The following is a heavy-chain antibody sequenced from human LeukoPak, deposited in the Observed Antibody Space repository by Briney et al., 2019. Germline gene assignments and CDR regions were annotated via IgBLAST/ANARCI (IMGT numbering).Heavy chain of an antibody. CDR3: ARHLARRDWFDP. D-gene: IGHD3-16*01. J-gene: IGHJ5*02. CDR1: GYSFTSYW. V-gene: IGHV5-51*01. Sequence: TGESLKISCKGSGYSFTSYWIGWVRQLPGKGLEWMGIIYPGDSDTRYSPSFQGQVTISADKSISTAYLQWCSLKASDTAMYYCARHLARRDWFDPWGQGTLVTVSS. CDR2: IYPGDSDT.